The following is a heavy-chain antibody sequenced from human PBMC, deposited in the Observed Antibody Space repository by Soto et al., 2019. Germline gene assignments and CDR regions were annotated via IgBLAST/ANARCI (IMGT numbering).Heavy chain of an antibody. CDR1: GFTFSSYA. CDR2: ISYDGSNK. D-gene: IGHD3-3*01. CDR3: ARVPSPPHYDFWSGYHYYYGMDV. J-gene: IGHJ6*02. V-gene: IGHV3-30-3*01. Sequence: GGSLRLSCAASGFTFSSYAMHWVRQAPGKGLEWVAVISYDGSNKYYADSVKGRFTISRDNSKNTLYLQMNSLRAEDTAVYYCARVPSPPHYDFWSGYHYYYGMDVWGQGTTVTVSS.